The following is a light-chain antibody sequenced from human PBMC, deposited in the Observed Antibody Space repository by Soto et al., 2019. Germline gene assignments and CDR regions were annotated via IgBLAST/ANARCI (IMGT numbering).Light chain of an antibody. CDR3: QQYGSSGT. J-gene: IGKJ1*01. V-gene: IGKV3-20*01. CDR2: GAS. Sequence: EIVLTQSPGTLSLSPGERATLSCRATQSVSSPYLACYQQKPGQPPRLLIYGASSRATGIPDRFSGSGSGTDFPLTISRLEHEDFAVYYCQQYGSSGTFGQGTKVDIK. CDR1: QSVSSPY.